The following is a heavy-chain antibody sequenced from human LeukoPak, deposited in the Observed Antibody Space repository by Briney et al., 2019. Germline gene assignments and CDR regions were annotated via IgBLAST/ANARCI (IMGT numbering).Heavy chain of an antibody. Sequence: ASVKVSCTASGYTFTSYDINWVRQATGQGLEWMGWLNPNSGSTGYAQKFQGRVTITRNTSINTAYMDLSSLTSEDTAVYYCARMTVSGRDNWFDPWGQGTLVTVSS. CDR2: LNPNSGST. D-gene: IGHD6-19*01. J-gene: IGHJ5*02. CDR3: ARMTVSGRDNWFDP. V-gene: IGHV1-8*01. CDR1: GYTFTSYD.